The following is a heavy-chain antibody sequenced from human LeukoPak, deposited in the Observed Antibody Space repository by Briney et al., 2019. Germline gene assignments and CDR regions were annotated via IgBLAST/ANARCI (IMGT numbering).Heavy chain of an antibody. V-gene: IGHV4-59*01. CDR2: VDHTGST. J-gene: IGHJ6*03. Sequence: SETLSLTCSVSDDSITMYYWTWIRQPPGKGLEWIGYVDHTGSTNFNPSLNGRVSISRDTTKNLFSLRPRSVTAADTAVYFCARGRVSSSTWYSTYYYYFYMDVWGKGTTVTVSS. D-gene: IGHD1-1*01. CDR1: DDSITMYY. CDR3: ARGRVSSSTWYSTYYYYFYMDV.